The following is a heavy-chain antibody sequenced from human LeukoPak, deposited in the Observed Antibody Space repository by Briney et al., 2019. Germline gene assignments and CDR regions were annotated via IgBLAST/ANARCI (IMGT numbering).Heavy chain of an antibody. CDR1: GFTFDDYA. J-gene: IGHJ4*02. CDR3: AKGPNSFDS. Sequence: GGSLRLSCAASGFTFDDYAMHWVRQAPGKGLVWVTRMNSDGSATYYADSVQGRFTISRDNAKNTLYLQMNSLRAEDTAMYFCAKGPNSFDSWGQGPLVTVSS. V-gene: IGHV3-74*01. CDR2: MNSDGSAT.